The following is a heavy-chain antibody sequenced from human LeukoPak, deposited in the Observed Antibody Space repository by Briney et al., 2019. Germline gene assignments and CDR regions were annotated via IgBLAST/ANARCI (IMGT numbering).Heavy chain of an antibody. D-gene: IGHD5-12*01. CDR3: ARSGLDSRYYFGMDV. CDR2: IYYSGST. Sequence: PSETLSLTCTVSGGSISSYYWSWIRQPPGGGLEWIGYIYYSGSTNYNPSLKRRVTISLDTSKSQFSLKLRSVTAADTAVYYCARSGLDSRYYFGMDVWGQGTTVTVSS. V-gene: IGHV4-59*01. J-gene: IGHJ6*02. CDR1: GGSISSYY.